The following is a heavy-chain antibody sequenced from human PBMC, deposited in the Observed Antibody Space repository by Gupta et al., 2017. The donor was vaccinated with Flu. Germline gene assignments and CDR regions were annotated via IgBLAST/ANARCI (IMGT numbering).Heavy chain of an antibody. V-gene: IGHV3-23*01. CDR2: ITTSGDST. D-gene: IGHD2-21*02. CDR3: AKSPMGCGGDCYWT. Sequence: EEQVQESGGGLVQPGGSLRLSCAASGFIFSSYALTWVRQAPGKGLEWVSVITTSGDSTYYADSVKGRFTISRDNSKNMLYLQMSSLRAEDTAVYYCAKSPMGCGGDCYWTWGQGTLVTVSS. CDR1: GFIFSSYA. J-gene: IGHJ5*02.